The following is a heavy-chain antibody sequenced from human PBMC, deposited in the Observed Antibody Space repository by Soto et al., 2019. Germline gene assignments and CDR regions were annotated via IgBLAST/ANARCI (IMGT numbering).Heavy chain of an antibody. J-gene: IGHJ4*02. Sequence: PGWSLRRSCSASGFSRSNYSLNWVRPAPGKGLEWVSSIMSSRNYIYDADSVKGRFTISRDNAKNSLYLQMNSLRAEATAVYYCARDLGSSDGPEYWGPGTLVTVSS. D-gene: IGHD3-10*01. CDR1: GFSRSNYS. CDR3: ARDLGSSDGPEY. CDR2: IMSSRNYI. V-gene: IGHV3-21*01.